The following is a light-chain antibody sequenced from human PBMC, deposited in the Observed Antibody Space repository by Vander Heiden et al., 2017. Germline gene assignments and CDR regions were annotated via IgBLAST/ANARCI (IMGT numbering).Light chain of an antibody. CDR1: QSISSY. CDR3: QQSYSTPPIT. V-gene: IGKV1-39*01. Sequence: DIQMPQSPSSLSASVADRVTITCPARQSISSYLNWYQQKPGKAPKLLIYAASSLQSGVPSRFSGSGSGTDFTLTISSLQPEEFATYYCQQSYSTPPITFGQGTRLEIK. CDR2: AAS. J-gene: IGKJ5*01.